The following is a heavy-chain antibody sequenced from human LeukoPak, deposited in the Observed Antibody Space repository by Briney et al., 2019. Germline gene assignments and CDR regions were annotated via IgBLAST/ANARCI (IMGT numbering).Heavy chain of an antibody. CDR3: ARDEGYYGSGSQFDY. Sequence: PSETLSLTCTVSGGSISSYYWSWIRQPPGKGLEWIGYIYYSGSTNYNPSLKSRVTISVDTSKNQFSLKLSSVTAADTAVYYCARDEGYYGSGSQFDYWGQGTLVTVSS. CDR2: IYYSGST. D-gene: IGHD3-10*01. J-gene: IGHJ4*02. CDR1: GGSISSYY. V-gene: IGHV4-59*01.